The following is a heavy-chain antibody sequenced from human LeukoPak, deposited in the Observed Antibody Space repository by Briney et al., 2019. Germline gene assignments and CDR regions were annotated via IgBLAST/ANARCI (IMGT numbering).Heavy chain of an antibody. CDR1: GFTFSSYS. V-gene: IGHV3-21*04. Sequence: GGSLRLSCAASGFTFSSYSMNWVRQAPGKGLEWVSSISSSRSYIYYADSVKGRFTISRDNAKNSLYLQMNSLRAEDTALYYCAKDTDGAAAGTTWGHWGQGTLVTVSS. CDR2: ISSSRSYI. CDR3: AKDTDGAAAGTTWGH. J-gene: IGHJ4*02. D-gene: IGHD6-13*01.